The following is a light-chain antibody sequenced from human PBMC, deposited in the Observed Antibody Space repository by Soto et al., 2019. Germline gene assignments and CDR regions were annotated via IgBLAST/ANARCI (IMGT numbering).Light chain of an antibody. Sequence: EIVLTQSPGTLSLSPGDRATLSCRTSQSVSSSYLAWYQQKPGQAPRLLIYDASNRATGIPARFSGSGSGTEFTLTISSLQSEDFAVYYCQQYSNWPPITFGQGTRLEIK. V-gene: IGKV3D-20*02. CDR2: DAS. CDR1: QSVSSSY. J-gene: IGKJ5*01. CDR3: QQYSNWPPIT.